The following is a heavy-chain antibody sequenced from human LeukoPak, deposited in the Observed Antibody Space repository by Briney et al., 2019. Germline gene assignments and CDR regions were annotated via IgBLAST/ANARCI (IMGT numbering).Heavy chain of an antibody. Sequence: PSETLSLTCTVSGGSISSYYWSWIRQPAGKGLEWIGRIYTSGSTNYNPSLKSRVTMSVDTSKNQFSLKLSSVTAADTAVYYCARTLWLAAAGTMSYYYYMDVWGKGTTVTVSS. V-gene: IGHV4-4*07. CDR2: IYTSGST. D-gene: IGHD6-13*01. J-gene: IGHJ6*03. CDR1: GGSISSYY. CDR3: ARTLWLAAAGTMSYYYYMDV.